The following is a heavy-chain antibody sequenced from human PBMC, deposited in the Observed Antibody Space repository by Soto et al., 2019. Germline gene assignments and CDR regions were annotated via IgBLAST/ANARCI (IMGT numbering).Heavy chain of an antibody. V-gene: IGHV3-23*01. D-gene: IGHD6-13*01. Sequence: EVQLLESGGGLVQPGGSLRLSCAAAGFTFSIYAMSWVRQAPGKGLEWVSAISGSGGSTYYADSVKGRFTISRDNSKNTLYLQMNSLRADDTAVYYCAKATLGGAATLIRDYWGQGTLVTVSS. CDR2: ISGSGGST. J-gene: IGHJ4*02. CDR1: GFTFSIYA. CDR3: AKATLGGAATLIRDY.